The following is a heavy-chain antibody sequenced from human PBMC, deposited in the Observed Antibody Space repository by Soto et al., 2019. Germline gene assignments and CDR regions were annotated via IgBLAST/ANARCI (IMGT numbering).Heavy chain of an antibody. CDR3: AREAERYSGYGNEYYYYGMEV. D-gene: IGHD5-12*01. CDR1: GGTFSSYA. V-gene: IGHV1-69*12. Sequence: QVQLVQSGAEVKKPGSSVKVSCKASGGTFSSYAISWVRQAPGQGLEWMGGIIPIFGTANYAQKFQGRVTITADESTSTAYMELSSLRSEDTAVYYCAREAERYSGYGNEYYYYGMEVWGQGTTVTVSS. CDR2: IIPIFGTA. J-gene: IGHJ6*02.